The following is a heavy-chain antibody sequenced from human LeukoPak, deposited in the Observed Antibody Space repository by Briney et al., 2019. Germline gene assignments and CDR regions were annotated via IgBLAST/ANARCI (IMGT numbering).Heavy chain of an antibody. Sequence: SETLSLTCAVYGGSFSGYYWSWIRQPPGKGLEWIWEINHSGSTNYNPSLKSRVTISVDTSKNQFSLKLSSVTAADTAVYYCARDHSPGYSSGFDYWGQGTLVTVSS. CDR1: GGSFSGYY. D-gene: IGHD6-19*01. CDR3: ARDHSPGYSSGFDY. J-gene: IGHJ4*02. CDR2: INHSGST. V-gene: IGHV4-34*01.